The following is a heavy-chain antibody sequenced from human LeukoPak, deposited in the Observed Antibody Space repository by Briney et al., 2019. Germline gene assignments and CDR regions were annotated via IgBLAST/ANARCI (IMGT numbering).Heavy chain of an antibody. Sequence: KPSETLSLTCAVYGGSFSGYYWSWIRQPPGKGLGWIGEINHSGSTNYTPSLKSRVTISVDTSKNQFSLKLSSVTAADTAVYYCARGPYYYDSSGYFYWGQGTLVTVSS. CDR2: INHSGST. D-gene: IGHD3-22*01. J-gene: IGHJ4*02. CDR1: GGSFSGYY. V-gene: IGHV4-34*01. CDR3: ARGPYYYDSSGYFY.